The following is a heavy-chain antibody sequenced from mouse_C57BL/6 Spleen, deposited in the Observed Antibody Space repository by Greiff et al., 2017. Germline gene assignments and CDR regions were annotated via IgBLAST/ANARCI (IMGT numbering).Heavy chain of an antibody. J-gene: IGHJ4*01. CDR1: GYTFTSYW. CDR3: AREYDYDGYYAMDY. V-gene: IGHV1-72*01. Sequence: QVHVKQSGAELVKPGASVKLSCKASGYTFTSYWMHWVKQRPGRGLEWIGRIDPNSGGTKYNEKFKSKATLTVDKPSSTAYMQLSSLTSEDSAVYYCAREYDYDGYYAMDYWGQGTSVTVSS. D-gene: IGHD2-4*01. CDR2: IDPNSGGT.